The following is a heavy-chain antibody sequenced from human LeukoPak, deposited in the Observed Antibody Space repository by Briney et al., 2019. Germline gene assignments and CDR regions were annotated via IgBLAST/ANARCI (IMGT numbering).Heavy chain of an antibody. D-gene: IGHD3-10*01. CDR3: ARDRSYHTFDY. CDR1: GYSISTDYH. CDR2: MHHSGST. J-gene: IGHJ4*02. V-gene: IGHV4-38-2*02. Sequence: SETLSFTCAVSGYSISTDYHWGWIRQPPGKGLEWIGSMHHSGSTYYNPSLKSRVTISVDTSKNQVSLKLNSVTAADTAVYYCARDRSYHTFDYWGQGTLVTVSA.